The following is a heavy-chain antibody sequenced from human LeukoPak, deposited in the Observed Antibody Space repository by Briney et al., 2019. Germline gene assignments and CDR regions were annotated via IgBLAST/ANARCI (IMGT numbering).Heavy chain of an antibody. CDR1: GFTFSSYS. CDR2: ISSSSSYI. CDR3: ARDHIVGATYDFDS. D-gene: IGHD1-26*01. Sequence: GGSLRLSCAASGFTFSSYSMNWVRQAPGKGLEWVSSISSSSSYIYYADSVKGRCTISRDNAKNSLYLQVNSLRAEDTAVYYCARDHIVGATYDFDSWGQGTLVTVSS. J-gene: IGHJ4*02. V-gene: IGHV3-21*01.